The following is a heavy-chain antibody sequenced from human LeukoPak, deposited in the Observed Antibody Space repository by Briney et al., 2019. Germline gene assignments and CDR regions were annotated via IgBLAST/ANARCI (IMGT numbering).Heavy chain of an antibody. Sequence: GGSLRLSCAASGFTFSNAWMSWVRQAPGKGLEWVGRIKSKIDGGTIDYAAPVKGRFTISRDDSKNTLYLQMNSLKIEDTAVYYCTPPGLIDYWGQGTLVTVSS. CDR1: GFTFSNAW. D-gene: IGHD3/OR15-3a*01. CDR3: TPPGLIDY. J-gene: IGHJ4*02. V-gene: IGHV3-15*01. CDR2: IKSKIDGGTI.